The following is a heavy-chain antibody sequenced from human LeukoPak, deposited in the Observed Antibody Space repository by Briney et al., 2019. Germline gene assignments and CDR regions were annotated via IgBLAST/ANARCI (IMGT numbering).Heavy chain of an antibody. CDR3: AKTSFSDASGHYYYMDV. V-gene: IGHV3-30*02. D-gene: IGHD3-3*01. CDR2: IRFDGTSK. Sequence: PGGSLRLSCAASGFTFSNYGMHWVRQAPGKGLEWVAFIRFDGTSKFYADSVKGRFTISRDNSQNTVSLQVNNLRTEDTALYFCAKTSFSDASGHYYYMDVWGKGTTVTVSS. J-gene: IGHJ6*03. CDR1: GFTFSNYG.